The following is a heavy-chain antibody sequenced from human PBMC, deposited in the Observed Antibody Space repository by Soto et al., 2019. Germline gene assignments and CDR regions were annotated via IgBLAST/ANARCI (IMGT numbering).Heavy chain of an antibody. D-gene: IGHD2-2*01. Sequence: PGGSLRLSCAASGFTFGSYSLNWVRQAPGKGLEWVSYISSSSSTIYYADSVKGRFTISRDNAKNSLYLQMNSLRDEDTAVYYCARAPWAVCISTSCYHYYYGMDVWGQGTTVTVSS. V-gene: IGHV3-48*02. CDR1: GFTFGSYS. J-gene: IGHJ6*02. CDR3: ARAPWAVCISTSCYHYYYGMDV. CDR2: ISSSSSTI.